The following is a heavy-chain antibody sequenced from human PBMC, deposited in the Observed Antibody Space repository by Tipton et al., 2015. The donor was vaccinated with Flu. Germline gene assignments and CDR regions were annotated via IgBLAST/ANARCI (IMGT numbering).Heavy chain of an antibody. J-gene: IGHJ4*02. V-gene: IGHV3-9*01. CDR1: GFTFDDYA. CDR2: ISWNSGSI. Sequence: SLRLSCAASGFTFDDYAMHWVRQAPGKGLEWVSGISWNSGSIGYADSVKGRFTISRDNAKNSLYLQMNSLRAEDTALYYCAKDSTSYYYGSGSSLDYWGQGTLATVSS. D-gene: IGHD3-10*01. CDR3: AKDSTSYYYGSGSSLDY.